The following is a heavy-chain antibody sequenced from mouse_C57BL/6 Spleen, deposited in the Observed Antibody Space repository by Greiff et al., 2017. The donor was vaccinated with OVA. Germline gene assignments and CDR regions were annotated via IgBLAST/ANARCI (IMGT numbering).Heavy chain of an antibody. J-gene: IGHJ4*01. CDR2: IYPGDGDT. V-gene: IGHV1-80*01. Sequence: VQLQQSGAELAKPGASVKISCKASGYAFSSYWMNWVKQRPGKGLEWIGQIYPGDGDTNYNGKFKGKATLTADKSSSTAYMQLSSLTSEDSAVYFCAREGFITTPHCAMDYWGQGTSVTVSS. CDR1: GYAFSSYW. D-gene: IGHD1-1*01. CDR3: AREGFITTPHCAMDY.